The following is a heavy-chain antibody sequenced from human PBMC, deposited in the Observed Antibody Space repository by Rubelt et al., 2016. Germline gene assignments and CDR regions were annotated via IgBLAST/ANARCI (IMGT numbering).Heavy chain of an antibody. D-gene: IGHD2-21*02. CDR1: GGSISSYY. Sequence: QVQLQESGPGLVKPSETLSLTCTVSGGSISSYYWSWIRQPAGKGLEWLAYTHDSGETKYNPSLKSRLIISVDTSKNQLSLRLSSVTAADTAVYPCARQPPDTAAFDYWGQGVLVTVSS. CDR3: ARQPPDTAAFDY. V-gene: IGHV4-59*08. CDR2: THDSGET. J-gene: IGHJ4*02.